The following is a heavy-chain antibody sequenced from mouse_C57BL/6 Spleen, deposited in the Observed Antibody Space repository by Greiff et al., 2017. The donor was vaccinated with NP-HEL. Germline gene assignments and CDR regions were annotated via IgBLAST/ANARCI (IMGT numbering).Heavy chain of an antibody. CDR1: GYAFSSSW. J-gene: IGHJ2*01. V-gene: IGHV1-82*01. CDR2: IYPGDGDT. D-gene: IGHD3-2*02. Sequence: VQLQQSGPELVKPGASVKISCKASGYAFSSSWMNWVKQRPGKGLEWIGRIYPGDGDTNYNGKFKGKATLTADKSSSTAYIQLSSLTSEDSAVYFCARSGYSYFDYWGQGTTLTVSS. CDR3: ARSGYSYFDY.